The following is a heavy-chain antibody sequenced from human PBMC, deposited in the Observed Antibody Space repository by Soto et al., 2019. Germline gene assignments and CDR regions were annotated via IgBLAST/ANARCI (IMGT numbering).Heavy chain of an antibody. V-gene: IGHV1-69*13. Sequence: GASVKVSCKASGGTFSSYAISWVRQAPGQGLEWMGGIIPIFGTANYARKFQGRVTITADESTSTAYMELSSLRSEDTAVYYCARGHYDILTGYYTNYYYGMDVWGQGTTVTVSS. CDR3: ARGHYDILTGYYTNYYYGMDV. J-gene: IGHJ6*02. CDR1: GGTFSSYA. CDR2: IIPIFGTA. D-gene: IGHD3-9*01.